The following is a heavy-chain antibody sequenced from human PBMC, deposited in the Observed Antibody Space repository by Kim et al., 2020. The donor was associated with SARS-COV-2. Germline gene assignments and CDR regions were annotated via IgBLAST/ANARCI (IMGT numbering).Heavy chain of an antibody. D-gene: IGHD3-10*01. J-gene: IGHJ4*02. Sequence: DGKHKYYPEPEQGLFTISRDNSKNPLYLKMNSLRAEDTAVYYCARALSDYWGQGTLVTVSS. CDR3: ARALSDY. V-gene: IGHV3-30*01. CDR2: DGKHK.